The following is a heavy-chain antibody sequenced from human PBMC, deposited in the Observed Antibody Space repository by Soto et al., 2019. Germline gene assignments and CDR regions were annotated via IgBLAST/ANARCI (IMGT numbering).Heavy chain of an antibody. CDR2: VLPITGST. Sequence: QVQLVQSGAEVKKPGSSVKVSCKTSGGLFSVFSFNWVRQAPGQGLEWMGGVLPITGSTDYAQKFQGRLTVPAERSTSTIYMELSRLTSDDTANYYCATIRVRGGPLRFEDGGQGTLISVSS. V-gene: IGHV1-69*06. D-gene: IGHD5-12*01. J-gene: IGHJ4*01. CDR1: GGLFSVFS. CDR3: ATIRVRGGPLRFED.